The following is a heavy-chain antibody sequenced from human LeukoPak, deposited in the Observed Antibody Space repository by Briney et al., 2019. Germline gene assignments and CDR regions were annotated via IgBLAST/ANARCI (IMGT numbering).Heavy chain of an antibody. Sequence: PSETLSLTCTVSGGSISSSGYYWVWIRQPPGKGLEWIATIYYSGSTYYNPSLKSRVTISLDTSKNQFSLKLTSVTAADTAVYYCAREGGFYRPLDYSGQGTLVTVSS. D-gene: IGHD6-25*01. J-gene: IGHJ4*02. CDR2: IYYSGST. CDR3: AREGGFYRPLDY. V-gene: IGHV4-39*07. CDR1: GGSISSSGYY.